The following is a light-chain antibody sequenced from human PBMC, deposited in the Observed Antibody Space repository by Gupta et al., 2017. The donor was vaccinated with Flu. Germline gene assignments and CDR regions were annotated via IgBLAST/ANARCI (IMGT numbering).Light chain of an antibody. Sequence: ELVMTQSPATLSVSPGERATLSCRASQSVSSNLAWYQQKPGQAPRLLIYGASTRATGIPARFSGSGSGTEFTLTISSRQSEDFAVYYCQQYKNWPPITFGPGTKVDIK. CDR1: QSVSSN. CDR2: GAS. J-gene: IGKJ3*01. CDR3: QQYKNWPPIT. V-gene: IGKV3-15*01.